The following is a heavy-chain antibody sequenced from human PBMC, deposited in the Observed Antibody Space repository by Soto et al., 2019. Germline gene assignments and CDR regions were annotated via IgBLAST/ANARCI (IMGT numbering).Heavy chain of an antibody. J-gene: IGHJ4*02. CDR1: GFTFSNYA. V-gene: IGHV3-23*01. CDR3: AKERAARGIDY. Sequence: EVQLLESGGGLVQPGGSLRLSCAASGFTFSNYALTWVRQAPGKGLEWVSNISTSGGNTDYADSVRRRFTISRDNSKNTVYLQMNSLRGEDTAIYYCAKERAARGIDYWGQGTLVTVSS. D-gene: IGHD6-6*01. CDR2: ISTSGGNT.